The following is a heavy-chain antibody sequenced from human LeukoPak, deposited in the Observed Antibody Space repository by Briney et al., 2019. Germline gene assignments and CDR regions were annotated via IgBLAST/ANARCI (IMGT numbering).Heavy chain of an antibody. CDR3: ATSSSGSYQPFDY. CDR2: FDPEDGET. V-gene: IGHV1-24*01. Sequence: ASVKVSCKVSGYTRTELSMHWVRQAPGKWLEWMGGFDPEDGETIYAQKFQGRVTMTEDTSTDTAYMELSSLRSEDTAVYYCATSSSGSYQPFDYWGQGTLVTVSS. CDR1: GYTRTELS. D-gene: IGHD1-26*01. J-gene: IGHJ4*02.